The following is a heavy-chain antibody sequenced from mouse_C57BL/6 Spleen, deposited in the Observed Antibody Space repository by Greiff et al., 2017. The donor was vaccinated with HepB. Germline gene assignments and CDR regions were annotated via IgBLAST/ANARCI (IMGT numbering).Heavy chain of an antibody. CDR3: ARQGIYYNDAMDY. D-gene: IGHD1-1*01. Sequence: QVQLKQSGPELVKPGASVKISCKASGYAFSSSWMNWVKQRPGKGLEWIGRIYPGDGDTNYNGKFKGKAKLTADKSSSTAYMQLSSLTSEDAAVYFCARQGIYYNDAMDYWGQGTSVTVSS. CDR1: GYAFSSSW. V-gene: IGHV1-82*01. J-gene: IGHJ4*01. CDR2: IYPGDGDT.